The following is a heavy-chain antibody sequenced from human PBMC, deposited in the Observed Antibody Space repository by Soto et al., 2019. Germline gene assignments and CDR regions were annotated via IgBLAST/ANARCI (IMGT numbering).Heavy chain of an antibody. CDR2: INPNSGGT. V-gene: IGHV1-2*04. Sequence: AAVKVSCKASGYTFTGYYMHWVRQAPGQGLEWMGWINPNSGGTNYAQKFQGWVTMTRDTSVSTAYMELSRLRSDDTAVYYCAREASLKYYYDSSGLEDAFDIWGQGTMVTVSS. D-gene: IGHD3-22*01. CDR3: AREASLKYYYDSSGLEDAFDI. J-gene: IGHJ3*02. CDR1: GYTFTGYY.